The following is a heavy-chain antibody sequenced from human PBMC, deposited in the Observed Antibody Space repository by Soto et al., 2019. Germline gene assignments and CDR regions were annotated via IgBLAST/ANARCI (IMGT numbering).Heavy chain of an antibody. CDR3: ARATELRYVEWSVYRGGNYAMDV. Sequence: ASVKVSCKASGYTFSGYDINWVRQATGQGLEWVGWVSPDSGSTGYAGISQGRVTMTWDRSTTTAYMDLSSLTSEDSAVYYWARATELRYVEWSVYRGGNYAMDVWGQGTTVTVSS. CDR1: GYTFSGYD. D-gene: IGHD3-3*01. CDR2: VSPDSGST. J-gene: IGHJ6*02. V-gene: IGHV1-8*01.